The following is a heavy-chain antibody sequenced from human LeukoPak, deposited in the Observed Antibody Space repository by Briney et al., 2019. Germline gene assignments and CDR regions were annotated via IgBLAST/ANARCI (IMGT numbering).Heavy chain of an antibody. CDR2: SYWDDDK. CDR1: GVLRRTGGGG. CDR3: AHRGYSGSASS. D-gene: IGHD5-12*01. V-gene: IGHV2-5*02. Sequence: SGPTLIHPTRALTLTYTLSGVLRRTGGGGGGGIRQPPGKGLEWHTLSYWDDDKRYSPSLKSRLTITKDTSKNQVVLTMTNMDPVDTTTYYCAHRGYSGSASSWGQGTLVTVSS. J-gene: IGHJ5*02.